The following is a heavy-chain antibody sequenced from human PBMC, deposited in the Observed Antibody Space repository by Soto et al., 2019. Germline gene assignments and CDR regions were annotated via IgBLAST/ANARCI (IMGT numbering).Heavy chain of an antibody. CDR3: ARAALERDIVVVPAAENDY. CDR1: GFTFSDYY. CDR2: ISSSSSYT. J-gene: IGHJ4*02. Sequence: LRLSCAASGFTFSDYYMSWIRQAPGKGLEWVSYISSSSSYTNYADSVKGRFTISRDNAKNSLYLQMNSLRAGDTAVYYCARAALERDIVVVPAAENDYWGQGTLVTVSS. V-gene: IGHV3-11*05. D-gene: IGHD2-2*01.